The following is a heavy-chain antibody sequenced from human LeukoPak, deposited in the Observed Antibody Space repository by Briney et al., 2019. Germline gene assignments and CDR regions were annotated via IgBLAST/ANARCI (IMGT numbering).Heavy chain of an antibody. J-gene: IGHJ4*02. V-gene: IGHV3-11*01. D-gene: IGHD3-22*01. CDR2: ISSSGSTI. Sequence: GGSLRLSCAASGFTFSDYYMSWIRQAPGKGLEWVSYISSSGSTIYYADSVKGRFTISRDNAKNSLYLQMNSLRAEDTAVYYCAREKRDSSVYYRGPRGYWGQGTLVTVSS. CDR3: AREKRDSSVYYRGPRGY. CDR1: GFTFSDYY.